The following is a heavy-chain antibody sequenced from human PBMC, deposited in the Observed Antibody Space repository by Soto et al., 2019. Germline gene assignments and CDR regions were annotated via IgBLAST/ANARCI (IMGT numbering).Heavy chain of an antibody. CDR1: GASISSSY. J-gene: IGHJ3*01. CDR2: VSYSGST. V-gene: IGHV4-59*01. D-gene: IGHD3-22*01. Sequence: SETLSLTCTVSGASISSSYWSWIRQSPGKGLEWIGYVSYSGSTNYNPSLKSRVTISVDTSKNQFSLKLSSATAADTALYYCARGYYDSSGQSNTFDVWGQGTMVTVSS. CDR3: ARGYYDSSGQSNTFDV.